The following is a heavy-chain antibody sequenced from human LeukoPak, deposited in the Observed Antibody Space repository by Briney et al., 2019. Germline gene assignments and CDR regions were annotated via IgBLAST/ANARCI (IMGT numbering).Heavy chain of an antibody. CDR3: ARTHRGAARQLGYYYYMDV. CDR1: GFSFSTYT. Sequence: PGGSLRLSCAASGFSFSTYTVTWVRQAPGKGLEWVASISSSSSYINYADSVKGRFTISRDNAKNSLYLQMNSLRAEDTAVYYCARTHRGAARQLGYYYYMDVWGKGTTVTVSS. V-gene: IGHV3-21*04. J-gene: IGHJ6*03. D-gene: IGHD6-6*01. CDR2: ISSSSSYI.